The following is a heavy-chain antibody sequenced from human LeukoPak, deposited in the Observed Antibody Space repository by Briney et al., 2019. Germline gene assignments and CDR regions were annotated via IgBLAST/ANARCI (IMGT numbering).Heavy chain of an antibody. CDR1: GFTFSSYG. Sequence: GGSLRLSCAASGFTFSSYGMHWVRQAPGKGLEWVAFIRYDGSNKYYADSVKGRFTISRDNSKNTLYLQMNSLRAEDTAVYYCAKDPSSRWYLVDYWGQGTLVTVSS. V-gene: IGHV3-30*02. D-gene: IGHD6-13*01. CDR3: AKDPSSRWYLVDY. CDR2: IRYDGSNK. J-gene: IGHJ4*02.